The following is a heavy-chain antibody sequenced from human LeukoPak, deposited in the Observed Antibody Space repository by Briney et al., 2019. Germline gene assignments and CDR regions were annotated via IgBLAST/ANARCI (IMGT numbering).Heavy chain of an antibody. V-gene: IGHV3-7*01. J-gene: IGHJ4*02. CDR1: GFRFNNNW. Sequence: GGSLRLSCVASGFRFNNNWMGWVRQAPGKGLEWLANTNEDGRERYYVDSVKGRFTISRDNSKNTLYLQMGSLRAEDMAVYYCARDRGQWLVSYYFDYWGQGTLVTVSS. CDR3: ARDRGQWLVSYYFDY. CDR2: TNEDGRER. D-gene: IGHD6-19*01.